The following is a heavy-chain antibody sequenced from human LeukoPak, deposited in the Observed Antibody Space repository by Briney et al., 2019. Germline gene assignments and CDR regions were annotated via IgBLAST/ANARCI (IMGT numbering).Heavy chain of an antibody. CDR1: GYTFTRYY. J-gene: IGHJ6*02. V-gene: IGHV1-2*04. Sequence: ASVKVSCKASGYTFTRYYMHWVRQAPGQGLEWMGWINPNSGGTNYAQKFQGWVTMTRDTSISTAYMELSRLRSDDTAVYYCARSGVSGTYYYYGMDVWGQGTTVTVSS. CDR2: INPNSGGT. CDR3: ARSGVSGTYYYYGMDV. D-gene: IGHD5-12*01.